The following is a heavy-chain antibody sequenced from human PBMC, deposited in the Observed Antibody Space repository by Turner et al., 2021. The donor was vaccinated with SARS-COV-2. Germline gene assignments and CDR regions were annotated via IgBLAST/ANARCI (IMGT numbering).Heavy chain of an antibody. J-gene: IGHJ4*02. CDR2: ISYDGSNK. D-gene: IGHD2-15*01. CDR1: GSTFRSYG. Sequence: QVQLVESGGGVVQPGRSLRPSCAASGSTFRSYGMHWVRQAPGKGLEWVAVISYDGSNKYYADSVKGRFTISRDNSKNTLYLQMNSLRAEDTAVYYCAKGLGGYCSGGSCYSGIVDYWGQGTLVTVSS. CDR3: AKGLGGYCSGGSCYSGIVDY. V-gene: IGHV3-30*18.